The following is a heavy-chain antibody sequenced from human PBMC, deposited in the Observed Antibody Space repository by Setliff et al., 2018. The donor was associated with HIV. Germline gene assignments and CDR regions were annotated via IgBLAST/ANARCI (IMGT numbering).Heavy chain of an antibody. V-gene: IGHV4-59*03. Sequence: SETLSLTCSISGGYFQSLRWSWIRQPPGKGLEWIGSISETGRTDYDPSLVNRPTITLDISRNQFSLTLTSVTAADTAVYYCVAYVEGAGGRGPWGQGTLVTVSS. D-gene: IGHD2-8*02. CDR1: GGYFQSLR. CDR3: VAYVEGAGGRGP. J-gene: IGHJ5*02. CDR2: ISETGRT.